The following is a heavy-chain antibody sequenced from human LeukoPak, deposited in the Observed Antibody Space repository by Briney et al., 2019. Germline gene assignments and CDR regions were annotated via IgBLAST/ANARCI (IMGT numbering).Heavy chain of an antibody. Sequence: PGGSLRLSCAASGFTFSSYEMNWVRQPPGKGLEWIGSIYHSGSTYYNPSLKSRVTISVDTSKNQFSLKLNSVTAADSAVYYCARHARNPYGSGTHYPNYWGQGTLVTVSS. J-gene: IGHJ4*02. CDR1: GFTFSSYE. CDR2: IYHSGST. CDR3: ARHARNPYGSGTHYPNY. D-gene: IGHD3-10*01. V-gene: IGHV4-38-2*01.